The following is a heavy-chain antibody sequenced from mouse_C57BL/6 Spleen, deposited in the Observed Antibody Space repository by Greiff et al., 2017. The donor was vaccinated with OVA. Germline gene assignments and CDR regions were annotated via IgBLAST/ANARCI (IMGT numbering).Heavy chain of an antibody. V-gene: IGHV5-9*01. CDR1: GFTFSSYT. Sequence: EVKVVESGGGLVKPGGSLKLSCAASGFTFSSYTMSWVRQTPEKRLEWVATISGGGGNTYYPDSVKGRFTISRDNAKNTLYLQMSSLRSEDTALYYCARPITTVVATPAYWGQGTLVTVSA. CDR3: ARPITTVVATPAY. J-gene: IGHJ3*01. CDR2: ISGGGGNT. D-gene: IGHD1-1*01.